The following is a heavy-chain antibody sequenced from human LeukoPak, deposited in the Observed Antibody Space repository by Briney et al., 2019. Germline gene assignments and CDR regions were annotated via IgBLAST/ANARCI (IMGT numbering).Heavy chain of an antibody. CDR1: GFTFSSYG. CDR2: ISYDGSNK. J-gene: IGHJ4*02. D-gene: IGHD4-17*01. Sequence: GRSLRLSCAASGFTFSSYGMHWVRQAPGTGLEWVAVISYDGSNKYYADSVKGRFTISRDNSKNTLCLQMNSLRAEDTAVYYCAKDHGDYVDYWGQGTLVTVSS. CDR3: AKDHGDYVDY. V-gene: IGHV3-30*18.